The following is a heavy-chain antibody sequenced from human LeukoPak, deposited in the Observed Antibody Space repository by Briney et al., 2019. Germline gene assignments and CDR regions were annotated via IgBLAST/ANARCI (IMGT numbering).Heavy chain of an antibody. CDR2: TRNKANSYTT. CDR1: GFTFSYRY. Sequence: PGGSLTLSCAASGFTFSYRYMDWVRQAPGKGLEWVGRTRNKANSYTTEYAASVKGRFTISRDDSKNSLYLQMNSLKTEDTAVYYCARGLVIGDAFDSWGQGTMVTVSS. CDR3: ARGLVIGDAFDS. J-gene: IGHJ3*02. D-gene: IGHD2-21*01. V-gene: IGHV3-72*01.